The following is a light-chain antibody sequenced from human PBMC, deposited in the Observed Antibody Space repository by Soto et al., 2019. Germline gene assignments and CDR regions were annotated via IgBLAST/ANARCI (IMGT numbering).Light chain of an antibody. Sequence: QSVLTQPPSVSAAPGQKVTISCSGSSSNIGNKYVSWYQQLPGTAPKLLIYDNNKRPSGIPDRFSGSKSGTSATLGITGLQTGDEAGYYCGTWDSSLSAGVFGGGTKVTVL. J-gene: IGLJ2*01. CDR2: DNN. CDR1: SSNIGNKY. CDR3: GTWDSSLSAGV. V-gene: IGLV1-51*01.